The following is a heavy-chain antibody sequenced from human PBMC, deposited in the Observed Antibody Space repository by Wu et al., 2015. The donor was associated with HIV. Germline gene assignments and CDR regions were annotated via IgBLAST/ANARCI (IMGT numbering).Heavy chain of an antibody. D-gene: IGHD2-2*03. J-gene: IGHJ4*02. CDR2: INPNSGGT. Sequence: QVQLVQSGAEVKKPGASVKVSCKASGYTFTGYYMHWVRQAPGQGLEWMGWINPNSGGTNYAQKFQGRVTMTRDTSISTAYMELSRLRSDDTAVYYCARMALGDCSSTSCYEVRLELLGYWGQGTLVTVSS. CDR1: GYTFTGYY. CDR3: ARMALGDCSSTSCYEVRLELLGY. V-gene: IGHV1-2*02.